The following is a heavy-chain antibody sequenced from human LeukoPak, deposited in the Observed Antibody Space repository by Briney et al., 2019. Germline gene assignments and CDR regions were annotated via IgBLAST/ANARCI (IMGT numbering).Heavy chain of an antibody. J-gene: IGHJ4*02. CDR2: LYNSGGI. V-gene: IGHV4-4*07. CDR3: ARGAMIGGVAYAPGE. CDR1: GASISNNY. D-gene: IGHD3-10*01. Sequence: SETLSLTCSVSGASISNNYWNWIRQSAGKGLEWIGRLYNSGGINYNPSLKSRVAISLDTSENQFSLKLTSVTAADTAVYYCARGAMIGGVAYAPGEWGQGTLVTVSS.